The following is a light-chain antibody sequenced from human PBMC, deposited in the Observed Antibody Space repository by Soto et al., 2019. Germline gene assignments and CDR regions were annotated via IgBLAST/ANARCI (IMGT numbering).Light chain of an antibody. CDR2: DAS. CDR1: QSVSSY. V-gene: IGKV3-11*01. CDR3: QQRSNWPPYT. J-gene: IGKJ2*01. Sequence: EIVLTQSPATLSLCPGERAILSCRASQSVSSYLAWYQQKPGQAPRLLIYDASNRATGIPARFSGSGSGTDFTLTISSLEPEDFAVYYCQQRSNWPPYTFGQGTKLEIK.